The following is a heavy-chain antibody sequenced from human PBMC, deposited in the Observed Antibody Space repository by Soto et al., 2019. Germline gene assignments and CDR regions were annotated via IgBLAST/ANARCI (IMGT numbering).Heavy chain of an antibody. Sequence: SETLSLTCTVSGGSISSGVYYWSWIRQHPGKGLEWIGYIYYSGSTYYNPSLKSRVTISVDTSKNQFSLKLSSVTAADTAVYYCARAGYCSGGSCYSLYYFDYWGQGTLVTVSS. CDR3: ARAGYCSGGSCYSLYYFDY. V-gene: IGHV4-31*03. CDR1: GGSISSGVYY. D-gene: IGHD2-15*01. J-gene: IGHJ4*02. CDR2: IYYSGST.